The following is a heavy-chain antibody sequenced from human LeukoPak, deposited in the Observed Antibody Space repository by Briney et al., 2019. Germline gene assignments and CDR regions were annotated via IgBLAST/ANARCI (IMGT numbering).Heavy chain of an antibody. Sequence: SETLSLTCTVSGGSISSYYWSWIRQPPGKGLEWIGYIYYSGSTNYNPSLKSRVTISVDTPKNQFSLKLSSVTAADTAVYYCATLAIAVAAPFDYWGQGTLVTVSS. CDR1: GGSISSYY. V-gene: IGHV4-59*01. D-gene: IGHD6-19*01. CDR3: ATLAIAVAAPFDY. J-gene: IGHJ4*02. CDR2: IYYSGST.